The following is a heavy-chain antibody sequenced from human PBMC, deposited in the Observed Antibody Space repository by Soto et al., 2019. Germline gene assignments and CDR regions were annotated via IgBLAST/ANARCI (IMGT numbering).Heavy chain of an antibody. CDR2: INSDGSST. CDR1: GFTFSSYW. J-gene: IGHJ6*02. V-gene: IGHV3-74*01. CDR3: ARSPRSATIFGVVTEPHYYYYGMDV. D-gene: IGHD3-3*01. Sequence: GGSLRLSCAASGFTFSSYWMHWVRQAPGKGLVWVSRINSDGSSTSYADSVKGRFTISRDNAKNTLYLQMNSLRAEDTAVYYCARSPRSATIFGVVTEPHYYYYGMDVWGQGTTVTVSS.